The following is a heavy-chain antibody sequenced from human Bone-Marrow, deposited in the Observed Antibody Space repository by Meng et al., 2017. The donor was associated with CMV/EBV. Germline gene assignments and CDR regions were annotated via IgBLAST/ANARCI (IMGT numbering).Heavy chain of an antibody. Sequence: GGSLRLSCAASGFTFSSYAMHWVRQAPGKGLEWVAVISYDGSNKYYADSVKGRFTISRDNSKNTLYLQMNSLRAEDTAVYYCASDCGGDCYRSGYFDYWGQGTLVTVSS. D-gene: IGHD2-21*01. CDR2: ISYDGSNK. CDR3: ASDCGGDCYRSGYFDY. J-gene: IGHJ4*02. CDR1: GFTFSSYA. V-gene: IGHV3-30-3*01.